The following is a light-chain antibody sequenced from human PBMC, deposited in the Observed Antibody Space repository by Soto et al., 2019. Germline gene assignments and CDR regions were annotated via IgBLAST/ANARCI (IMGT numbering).Light chain of an antibody. CDR3: CSYAGTPYV. CDR2: AVS. J-gene: IGLJ1*01. CDR1: SSDVGGYNS. Sequence: QSALTQPRSMSGSPGQSVTISCTGTSSDVGGYNSVSWYQQHPGQAPKLMISAVSQRPSGVPDRFSGYKSGNTASLTISGLQAEEDADYYCCSYAGTPYVFGTGTKLTVL. V-gene: IGLV2-11*01.